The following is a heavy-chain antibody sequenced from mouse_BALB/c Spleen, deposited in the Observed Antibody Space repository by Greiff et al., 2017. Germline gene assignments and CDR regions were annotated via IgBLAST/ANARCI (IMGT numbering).Heavy chain of an antibody. V-gene: IGHV1S137*01. CDR3: AWGGFPGDY. J-gene: IGHJ2*01. Sequence: QVHVKQSGAELVRPGVSVKISCKGSGYTFTDYAMHWVKQSHAKSLEWIGVISTYYGDASYNQKFKGKATMTVDKSSSTAYMELALLTSEDSAIYYCAWGGFPGDYWGQGTTLTVSS. D-gene: IGHD1-1*02. CDR1: GYTFTDYA. CDR2: ISTYYGDA.